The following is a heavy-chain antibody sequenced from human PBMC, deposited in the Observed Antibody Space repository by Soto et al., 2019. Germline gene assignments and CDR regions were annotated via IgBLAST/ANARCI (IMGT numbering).Heavy chain of an antibody. Sequence: SETLSLTCTVSGGSISSYYWSWIRQPPGKGLEWIGYIYYSGSTNYNPSLKSRVTISVDTSKNQFSLKLSSVTAADTAVYYCARDRPDKSGYDYHDAFDIWGQGTMVTVSS. CDR1: GGSISSYY. D-gene: IGHD5-12*01. CDR3: ARDRPDKSGYDYHDAFDI. J-gene: IGHJ3*02. V-gene: IGHV4-59*01. CDR2: IYYSGST.